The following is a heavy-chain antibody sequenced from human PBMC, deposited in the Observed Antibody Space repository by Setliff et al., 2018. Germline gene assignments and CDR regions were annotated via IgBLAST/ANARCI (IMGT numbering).Heavy chain of an antibody. D-gene: IGHD1-1*01. CDR3: ARTGTYRYFDY. CDR2: IYYRGDT. CDR1: GASLNSGTYY. Sequence: SETLSLTCTVSGASLNSGTYYWGWIRQPPGKGLEWIGRIYYRGDTYYNPSLKGRLTISVGTAQNQFSLRLTSVTAADTAVYYCARTGTYRYFDYWGQGALVTSPQ. V-gene: IGHV4-39*01. J-gene: IGHJ4*02.